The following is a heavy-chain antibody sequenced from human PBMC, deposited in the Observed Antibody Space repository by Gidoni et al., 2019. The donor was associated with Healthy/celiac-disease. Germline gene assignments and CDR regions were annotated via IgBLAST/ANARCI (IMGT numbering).Heavy chain of an antibody. CDR2: IIPIFGTA. J-gene: IGHJ3*02. D-gene: IGHD3-22*01. V-gene: IGHV1-69*01. CDR1: SWCSYA. Sequence: SWCSYAISWVRQAPGQGLEWMGGIIPIFGTANYAQKFQGRVTITADESTSTAYMELSSLRSEDTAVYYCARDRGNYYDSSGYKHAFDIWGQGTMVTVSS. CDR3: ARDRGNYYDSSGYKHAFDI.